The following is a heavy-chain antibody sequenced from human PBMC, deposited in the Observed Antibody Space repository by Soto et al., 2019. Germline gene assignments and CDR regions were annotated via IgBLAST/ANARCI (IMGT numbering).Heavy chain of an antibody. V-gene: IGHV3-23*01. J-gene: IGHJ4*02. CDR3: AKDRRIFQYDY. Sequence: GGSLRPSCAASGFTFSSYAMSWVRQAPGKGLXWVSXXXGXGXXXYXXXXVKGRFTISRDNSKNTLYLQMNSLRAQDTAVYYCAKDRRIFQYDYWGQGTLVTVSS. D-gene: IGHD2-21*01. CDR2: XXGXGXXX. CDR1: GFTFSSYA.